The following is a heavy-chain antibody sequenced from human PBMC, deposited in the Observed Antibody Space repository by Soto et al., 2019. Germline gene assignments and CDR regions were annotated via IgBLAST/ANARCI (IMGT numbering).Heavy chain of an antibody. CDR3: VKSPHISGWIYFDN. CDR2: ISGGADNT. V-gene: IGHV3-23*01. Sequence: GGSLRLSCAASGFTFSSYAMSWVRQAPGKGLEWVSSISGGADNTHYADSVTGRFIISRDNSKNTLYLQMNSLSAEDTAAYYCVKSPHISGWIYFDNWGRGLLVTVSS. D-gene: IGHD6-19*01. J-gene: IGHJ4*02. CDR1: GFTFSSYA.